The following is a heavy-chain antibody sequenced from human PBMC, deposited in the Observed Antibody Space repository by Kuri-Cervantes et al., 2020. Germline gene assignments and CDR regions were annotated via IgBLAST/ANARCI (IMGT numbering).Heavy chain of an antibody. CDR2: IIPIFGTA. CDR1: GGTFSSYA. V-gene: IGHV1-69*13. CDR3: ARSSPVGEGQQWLWVYGMDV. D-gene: IGHD6-19*01. Sequence: SVKVSCKASGGTFSSYAISWVRQAPGQGLEWMGGIIPIFGTANYAQKFQGRVTITADESTSTAYMELSSLRSEDTAVYYCARSSPVGEGQQWLWVYGMDVWGQVTTVTVSS. J-gene: IGHJ6*02.